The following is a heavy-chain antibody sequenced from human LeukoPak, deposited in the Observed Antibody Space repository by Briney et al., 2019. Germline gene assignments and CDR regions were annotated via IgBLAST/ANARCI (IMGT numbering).Heavy chain of an antibody. CDR3: ARAPWDSSGYYYVSYY. J-gene: IGHJ4*02. Sequence: ASVKVSCKASGYTFTSYDITWVRQAPGQGLEWMGWISAYNGNTNYAQNLQGRVTMTTDTSTSTACMELRSLRSDDTAVYYCARAPWDSSGYYYVSYYWGQGTLVTVSS. CDR1: GYTFTSYD. CDR2: ISAYNGNT. D-gene: IGHD3-22*01. V-gene: IGHV1-18*01.